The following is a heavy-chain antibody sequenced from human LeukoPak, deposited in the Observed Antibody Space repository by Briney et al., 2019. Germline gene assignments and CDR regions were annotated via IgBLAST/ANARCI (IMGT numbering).Heavy chain of an antibody. Sequence: GRSLRLSCAASGFTFSSYAMHWVRQAPGKGLEWVAVISYDGSNKYYADSVKGRFTISRDNAKESLYLQLNSLREDDTAVYYCAKWGPHCVGDYCPALDSWGQGTLVTVSS. J-gene: IGHJ4*02. CDR1: GFTFSSYA. D-gene: IGHD2-21*02. V-gene: IGHV3-30-3*01. CDR2: ISYDGSNK. CDR3: AKWGPHCVGDYCPALDS.